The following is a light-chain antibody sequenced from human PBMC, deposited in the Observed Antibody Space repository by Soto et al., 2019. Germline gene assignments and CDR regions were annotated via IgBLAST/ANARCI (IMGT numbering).Light chain of an antibody. CDR3: QQGHNWPLT. J-gene: IGKJ2*01. CDR1: QSISSE. V-gene: IGKV3-15*01. CDR2: GAS. Sequence: IVLTQSPGTLSLSPGERATLSCRASQSISSELAWYQQKPGQPPRLLIYGASTRATGVPARFTGSGSGSDFTLTISGLQSEDFAVYYCQQGHNWPLTFGQGTRLEI.